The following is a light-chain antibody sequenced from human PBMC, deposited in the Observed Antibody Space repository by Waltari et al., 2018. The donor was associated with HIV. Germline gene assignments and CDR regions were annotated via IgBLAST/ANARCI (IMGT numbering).Light chain of an antibody. V-gene: IGLV3-21*04. CDR2: YDS. CDR1: NIGSKS. Sequence: SYVLTQPPSVSVAPGKTARITCRGNNIGSKSVHWYQQKPGQAPVLGIYYDSDRPSGIPERFSGSNSGNTATLTISRVEAGDEADYYCQVWDSSSDHPVFGTGTKVTVL. J-gene: IGLJ1*01. CDR3: QVWDSSSDHPV.